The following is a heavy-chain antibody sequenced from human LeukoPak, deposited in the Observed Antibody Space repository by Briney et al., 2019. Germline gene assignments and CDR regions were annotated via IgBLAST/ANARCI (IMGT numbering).Heavy chain of an antibody. CDR2: IYPGDSDT. CDR1: GYIFTNYW. J-gene: IGHJ4*02. D-gene: IGHD1-26*01. CDR3: ARRRGISGTYGY. Sequence: GESLKISCKASGYIFTNYWIGWVRQMPGKGLEWTGIIYPGDSDTRYSPSFQGQVTISADKSISTAYVQWSSLKASDSAIYYCARRRGISGTYGYWGQGTLVTVSS. V-gene: IGHV5-51*01.